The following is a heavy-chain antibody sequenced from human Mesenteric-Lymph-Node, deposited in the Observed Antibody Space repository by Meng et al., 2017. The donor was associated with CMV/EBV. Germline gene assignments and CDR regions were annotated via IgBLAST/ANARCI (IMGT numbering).Heavy chain of an antibody. CDR3: ARDLPYCSGSNCYTGGDY. D-gene: IGHD2-2*02. Sequence: GESLKISCAASGFTFDDYAMHWVRQAPGKGLEWVSSISSSSTYIDYADSVKGRFTISRDNAKNSVFLQMNSLRAEDTAVYYCARDLPYCSGSNCYTGGDYWGQGTLVTVSS. J-gene: IGHJ4*02. CDR1: GFTFDDYA. CDR2: ISSSSTYI. V-gene: IGHV3-21*01.